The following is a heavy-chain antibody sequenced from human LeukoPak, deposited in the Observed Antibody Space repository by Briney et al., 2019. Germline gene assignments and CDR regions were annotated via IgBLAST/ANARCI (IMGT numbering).Heavy chain of an antibody. CDR1: GFTFSSYA. V-gene: IGHV3-30*02. Sequence: GGSLRLSCAASGFTFSSYAMHWVRQAPGKGLEWVAFIRYDGSDKFYADCVKGRFTISRDNSKNTLYLQMNSLRAEDTAVYYCAKFYCSSTSCYLGYWGQGTLVTVSS. J-gene: IGHJ4*02. CDR3: AKFYCSSTSCYLGY. D-gene: IGHD2-2*01. CDR2: IRYDGSDK.